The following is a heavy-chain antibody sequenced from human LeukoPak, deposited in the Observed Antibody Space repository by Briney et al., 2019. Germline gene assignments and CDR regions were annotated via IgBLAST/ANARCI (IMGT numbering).Heavy chain of an antibody. CDR3: ARRSFSGSYFLDY. V-gene: IGHV4-59*08. Sequence: SETLSLTCTVSGGSISRYYWSWIRQPPGKGLEWIGYIYYSGSTNYNPSLKSRVTISVDTSKNQFSLKLSSVTAADTAVYYCARRSFSGSYFLDYWGQGPLVTVSS. CDR2: IYYSGST. CDR1: GGSISRYY. J-gene: IGHJ4*02. D-gene: IGHD3-10*01.